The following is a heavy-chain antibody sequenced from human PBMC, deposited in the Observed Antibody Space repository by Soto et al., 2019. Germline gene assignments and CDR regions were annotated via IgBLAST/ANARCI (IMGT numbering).Heavy chain of an antibody. CDR3: ARRGYSYGSQYYFDY. V-gene: IGHV4-31*03. J-gene: IGHJ4*02. CDR2: IHYTGST. D-gene: IGHD5-18*01. Sequence: QVQLQESGPGLVKPSQTLSLTCTVSGGSISSSGYYWSWIRQHPGKGLEWIGGIHYTGSTYYNPSLKSRFSISVDTSKNQFSLKLSSVTAAYTAVFYCARRGYSYGSQYYFDYWGQGTLVTVSS. CDR1: GGSISSSGYY.